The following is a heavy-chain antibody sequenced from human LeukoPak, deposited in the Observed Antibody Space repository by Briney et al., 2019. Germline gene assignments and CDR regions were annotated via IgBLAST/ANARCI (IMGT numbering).Heavy chain of an antibody. V-gene: IGHV3-73*01. D-gene: IGHD1-26*01. J-gene: IGHJ5*02. Sequence: GGSLRLSCAASGFTFSGSAIHWVRQSFGKGLEWIGHIDKEKNSYATASAYAVSVEGRFTVSRDDSKNMAFLQMSGLKTEDTALYFCTRDSGTYNWLDPWGEGNLVTVSS. CDR2: IDKEKNSYATAS. CDR1: GFTFSGSA. CDR3: TRDSGTYNWLDP.